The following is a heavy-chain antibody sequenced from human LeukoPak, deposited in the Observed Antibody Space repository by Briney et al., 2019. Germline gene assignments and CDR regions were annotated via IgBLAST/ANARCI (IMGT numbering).Heavy chain of an antibody. Sequence: PGGSLRLSCAASGFTFTTSTMNWVRQAPGKGLEWISYISNRGTTMYYADSVKGRFTISRDNANNSLYLQMNSLRVDDTAVYYCARELSDWGQGTLVTVSS. CDR3: ARELSD. V-gene: IGHV3-48*04. CDR1: GFTFTTST. J-gene: IGHJ4*02. CDR2: ISNRGTTM.